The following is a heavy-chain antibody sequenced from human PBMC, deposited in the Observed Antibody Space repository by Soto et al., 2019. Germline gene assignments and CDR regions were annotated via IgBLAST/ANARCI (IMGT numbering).Heavy chain of an antibody. V-gene: IGHV4-39*01. D-gene: IGHD2-15*01. Sequence: PSETLSLTCTVSGGSISSSSYYWGWIRQPPGKGLEWIGSISYSGSIYYNPSLKSRVTISVDTSKNQFSLKLSSVTAADTAVYYCARSIENSYRSYYFDYWGQGTLVTVSS. CDR1: GGSISSSSYY. J-gene: IGHJ4*02. CDR2: ISYSGSI. CDR3: ARSIENSYRSYYFDY.